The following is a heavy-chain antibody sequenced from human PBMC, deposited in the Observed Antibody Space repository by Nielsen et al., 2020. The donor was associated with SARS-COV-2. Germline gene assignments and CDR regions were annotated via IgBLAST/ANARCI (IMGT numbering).Heavy chain of an antibody. Sequence: GGSLRLSCAASGFTFSSFSMNWVRQAPGKGLEWVSAIGTAGDTYYPGSVKGRFTISGENAKNSLYLQMNSLRAGDTAVYYCAKASNRDLYFDYWGQGTLVTVSS. CDR1: GFTFSSFS. V-gene: IGHV3-13*04. J-gene: IGHJ4*02. CDR2: IGTAGDT. D-gene: IGHD1-14*01. CDR3: AKASNRDLYFDY.